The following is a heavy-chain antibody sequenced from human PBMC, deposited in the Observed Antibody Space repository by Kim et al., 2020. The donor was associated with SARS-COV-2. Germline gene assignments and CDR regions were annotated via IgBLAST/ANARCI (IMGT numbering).Heavy chain of an antibody. Sequence: SETLSLTCTVSGGSISSGGYYWSWIRQHPGKGLEWIGYIYYSGSTYYNPSLKSRVTISVDTSKNQFSLKLSSVTAADTAVYYCARESSLLGGSGSYLDYWGQGTLVTVSS. D-gene: IGHD3-10*01. J-gene: IGHJ4*02. V-gene: IGHV4-31*03. CDR1: GGSISSGGYY. CDR3: ARESSLLGGSGSYLDY. CDR2: IYYSGST.